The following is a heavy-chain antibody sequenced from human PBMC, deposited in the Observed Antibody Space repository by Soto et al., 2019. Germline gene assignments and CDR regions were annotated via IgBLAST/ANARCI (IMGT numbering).Heavy chain of an antibody. Sequence: QVQLVQSGAEVKKPGASVKVSCKASGYTFTSYDINWVRQATGQGLEWMGWMNPNSGNTGYAQKLESREPIHKNTSIRATHMWQKSRGSENTAVFSSWSEHKSGGGAYWGQGTLVTVSS. V-gene: IGHV1-8*01. J-gene: IGHJ4*02. D-gene: IGHD1-26*01. CDR3: WSEHKSGGGAY. CDR2: MNPNSGNT. CDR1: GYTFTSYD.